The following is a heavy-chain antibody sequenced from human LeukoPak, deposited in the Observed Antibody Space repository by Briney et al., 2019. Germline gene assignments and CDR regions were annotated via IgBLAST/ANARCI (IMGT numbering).Heavy chain of an antibody. CDR2: ISAYNGNT. CDR3: ARDDVDYGGNN. D-gene: IGHD4-23*01. J-gene: IGHJ4*02. Sequence: ASVKVSCKASGYTFTSNGIRWVRQAPGQGLEWMGWISAYNGNTNYAQKLQGRVTMTTDTSTSTAYMELRSLRSDDAAVYYCARDDVDYGGNNWGQGTLVTVSS. CDR1: GYTFTSNG. V-gene: IGHV1-18*01.